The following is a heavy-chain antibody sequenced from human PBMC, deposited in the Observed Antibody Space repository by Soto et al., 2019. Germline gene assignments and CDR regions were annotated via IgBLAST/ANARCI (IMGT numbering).Heavy chain of an antibody. D-gene: IGHD6-13*01. V-gene: IGHV4-59*01. Sequence: QVQPQESGPGLVKPSETLSLTCTVSGGSISSYYWSWIRQPPGKGLEWIGYIYYSGSTNYNPSLKSRVTISVDTSKNQFSLKLSSVTAADTAVYYCARGIGYSSSWYDWFDPWGQGTLVTVSS. CDR3: ARGIGYSSSWYDWFDP. CDR1: GGSISSYY. J-gene: IGHJ5*02. CDR2: IYYSGST.